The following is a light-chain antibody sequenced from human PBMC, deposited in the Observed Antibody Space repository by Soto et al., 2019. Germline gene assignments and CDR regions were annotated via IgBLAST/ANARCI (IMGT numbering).Light chain of an antibody. J-gene: IGKJ1*01. Sequence: DIQMTQSPSSLSASVGDRVTITCRASQGISHYLAWYQQKPGKVPKLLIYAASTLQSGVPSRFSGSGSGTDFTLTISSLQPEDVATYYCQKYNRAPRAFGQGTKVEIK. CDR1: QGISHY. CDR2: AAS. CDR3: QKYNRAPRA. V-gene: IGKV1-27*01.